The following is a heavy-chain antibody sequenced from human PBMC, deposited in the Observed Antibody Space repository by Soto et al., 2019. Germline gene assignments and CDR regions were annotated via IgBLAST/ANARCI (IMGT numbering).Heavy chain of an antibody. CDR1: GGTFSSYA. CDR2: IIPIFGTA. Sequence: SVKVSCKASGGTFSSYAISWVRQAPGQGLEWMGGIIPIFGTANYAQKFQGRVTITADESTSTAYMELSSLRSEDTAVYYCARGSSRYYDSSGYHPFDYWGQGTLVTVSS. V-gene: IGHV1-69*13. J-gene: IGHJ4*02. CDR3: ARGSSRYYDSSGYHPFDY. D-gene: IGHD3-22*01.